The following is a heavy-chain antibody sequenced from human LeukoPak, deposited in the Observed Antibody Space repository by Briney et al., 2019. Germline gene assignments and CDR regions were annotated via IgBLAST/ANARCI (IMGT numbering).Heavy chain of an antibody. CDR1: GFSVSSYY. V-gene: IGHV3-53*05. Sequence: GGSLRLSCAASGFSVSSYYMDWVRQAPGKGLEWVSVIYSGGSTYYADSVKGRFTISRDNSKNTLYLQMNSLRAEDTAVYYCAKDLLYSDVWGSYRPNPLDYWGQGTLVTVSS. CDR2: IYSGGST. D-gene: IGHD3-16*02. J-gene: IGHJ4*02. CDR3: AKDLLYSDVWGSYRPNPLDY.